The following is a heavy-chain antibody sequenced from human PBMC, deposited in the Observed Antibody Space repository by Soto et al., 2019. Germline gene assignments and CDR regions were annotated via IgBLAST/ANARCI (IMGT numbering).Heavy chain of an antibody. Sequence: QVQLQDSGPGLVKPSQTLSLTCTVSGVSISSGGYYWSWIRQHPGKGLEWIGYIYYSGSTYYNPSLKSRVTISVDTSKSQFSLKLSSVTAADTAVYYCARGGDYEYWFDPWGQGTLVTVSS. CDR1: GVSISSGGYY. D-gene: IGHD4-17*01. V-gene: IGHV4-31*03. CDR3: ARGGDYEYWFDP. CDR2: IYYSGST. J-gene: IGHJ5*02.